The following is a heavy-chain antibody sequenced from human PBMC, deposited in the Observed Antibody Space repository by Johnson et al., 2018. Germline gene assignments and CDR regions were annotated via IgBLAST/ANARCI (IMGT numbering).Heavy chain of an antibody. CDR3: AKGNYYDSSGYCQH. CDR1: GFTFSSYG. Sequence: VQLVQSGGGVVQPGRSLRLSCAASGFTFSSYGMHWVRQAPGKGLEWVSGISWNSGSIGYADSVKGRFTISRDNAKNSLYLQMNSLRAEDTALYYCAKGNYYDSSGYCQHWGQGTLVTVSS. D-gene: IGHD3-22*01. CDR2: ISWNSGSI. V-gene: IGHV3-9*01. J-gene: IGHJ1*01.